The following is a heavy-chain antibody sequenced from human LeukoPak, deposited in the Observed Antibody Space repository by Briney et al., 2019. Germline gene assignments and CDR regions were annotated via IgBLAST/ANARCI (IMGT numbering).Heavy chain of an antibody. Sequence: GASVKVSCKASGYTFTGYYMHWVRHAPGQGLEWMVRINPNSGGTNYAQRFQGRVTMTRDTSISTAYMELSRLRSDDTAVYYCARVLRALAGTPSPTEDFQHWGQGTLVTVSS. CDR1: GYTFTGYY. CDR2: INPNSGGT. CDR3: ARVLRALAGTPSPTEDFQH. J-gene: IGHJ1*01. D-gene: IGHD6-19*01. V-gene: IGHV1-2*06.